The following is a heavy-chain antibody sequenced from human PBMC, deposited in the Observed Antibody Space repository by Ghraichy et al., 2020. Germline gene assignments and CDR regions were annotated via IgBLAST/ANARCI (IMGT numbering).Heavy chain of an antibody. J-gene: IGHJ4*02. CDR3: ARGQWELPYYFDY. CDR1: GGSISSYY. Sequence: SETLSLTCTVSGGSISSYYWSWIRQPPGKGLEWIGYIYYSGSTNYNPSLKSRVTISVDTSKNQFSLKLSSVTAADTAVYYCARGQWELPYYFDYWGQGTLVTVFS. V-gene: IGHV4-59*01. D-gene: IGHD1-26*01. CDR2: IYYSGST.